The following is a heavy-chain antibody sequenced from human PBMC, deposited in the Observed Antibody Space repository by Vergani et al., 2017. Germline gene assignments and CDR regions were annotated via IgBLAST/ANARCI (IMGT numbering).Heavy chain of an antibody. D-gene: IGHD5-12*01. CDR3: AKDHSGYDYWYFDY. J-gene: IGHJ4*02. V-gene: IGHV3-23*01. Sequence: EVQLLESGGGLVQPGGSLRLSCVASGFTFSTYAMSCVRQAPGKGLEWVSGISGSGGSTDYTDSVKGRFTISRDISKNRLYLQMNSLRAEDTAVYYCAKDHSGYDYWYFDYWGQGTLVTVSS. CDR2: ISGSGGST. CDR1: GFTFSTYA.